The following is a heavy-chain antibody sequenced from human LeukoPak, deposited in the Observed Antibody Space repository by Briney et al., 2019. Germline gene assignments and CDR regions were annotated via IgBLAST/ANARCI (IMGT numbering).Heavy chain of an antibody. CDR2: ISAYNGNT. CDR1: GGTFSSYA. Sequence: ASVKVSCKASGGTFSSYAISWVRQAPGQGLEWMGWISAYNGNTNYAQKLQGRVTMTTDTSTSTAYMELRSLRSDDTAVYYCARVPEPTASWFDPWGQGTLVTVSS. CDR3: ARVPEPTASWFDP. V-gene: IGHV1-18*01. D-gene: IGHD1-14*01. J-gene: IGHJ5*02.